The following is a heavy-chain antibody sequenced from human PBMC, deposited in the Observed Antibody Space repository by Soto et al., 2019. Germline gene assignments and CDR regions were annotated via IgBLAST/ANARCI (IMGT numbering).Heavy chain of an antibody. Sequence: QVHLVQSGAEVKKPGASVKVSCTASGYTFTSYGITWVRQAPGQGLEWMGWISAHNGNTDYAQKLQGRVIVTRDTSTSTAYMELRSLISDDTAVYYCARGRYGDYWGQGARVTVSS. D-gene: IGHD1-1*01. J-gene: IGHJ4*02. CDR2: ISAHNGNT. CDR1: GYTFTSYG. CDR3: ARGRYGDY. V-gene: IGHV1-18*01.